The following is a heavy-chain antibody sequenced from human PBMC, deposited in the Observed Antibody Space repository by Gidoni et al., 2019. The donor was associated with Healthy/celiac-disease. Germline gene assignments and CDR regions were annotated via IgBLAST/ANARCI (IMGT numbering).Heavy chain of an antibody. Sequence: EVQLVTYGGGWIQPGGSRRLCCALSWFTVRRNYMSWVRQAPGKGLEWVSVVYRGGSTYYAYSVNGRLTLSRDNSKNTMYLQMNSMSAEDTAVYYGASGKTGYNGYDHYFDYWGQGTLVTVSS. CDR3: ASGKTGYNGYDHYFDY. CDR1: WFTVRRNY. J-gene: IGHJ4*02. V-gene: IGHV3-53*01. CDR2: VYRGGST. D-gene: IGHD5-12*01.